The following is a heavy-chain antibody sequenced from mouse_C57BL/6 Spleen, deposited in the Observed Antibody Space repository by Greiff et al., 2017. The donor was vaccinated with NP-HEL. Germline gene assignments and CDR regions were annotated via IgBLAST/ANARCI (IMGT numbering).Heavy chain of an antibody. V-gene: IGHV1-69*01. CDR1: GYTFTSYW. CDR2: IDPSDSYT. CDR3: ARGGYNFDY. J-gene: IGHJ2*01. Sequence: QVQLQQPGAELVMPGASVKLSCKASGYTFTSYWMHWVKQRPGQGLEWIGEIDPSDSYTNYNQKFKGKSTLTADKSSSTAYMQLSSLTSEDSAVYYCARGGYNFDYWGQGTTLTVSS. D-gene: IGHD1-2*01.